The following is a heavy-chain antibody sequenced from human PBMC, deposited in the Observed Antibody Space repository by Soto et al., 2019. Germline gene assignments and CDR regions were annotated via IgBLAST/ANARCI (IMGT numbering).Heavy chain of an antibody. V-gene: IGHV4-31*11. Sequence: QVQLQESGPGLVKPSQTLSLTCAVSGGSISSGGHYWSWIRQHPGKGLEYIGYIYYSGSTFYNPSRNSRVTISIDTSKNQFSLRLSSVTDADTAIYYCATATWTTHYFDYWGQGSLVTVSS. D-gene: IGHD1-1*01. CDR1: GGSISSGGHY. CDR3: ATATWTTHYFDY. J-gene: IGHJ4*02. CDR2: IYYSGST.